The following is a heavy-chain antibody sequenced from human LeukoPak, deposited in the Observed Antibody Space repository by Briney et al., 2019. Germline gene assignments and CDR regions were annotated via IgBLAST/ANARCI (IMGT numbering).Heavy chain of an antibody. V-gene: IGHV3-7*01. Sequence: GGSLRLSCAASGFTSSDYWMSWVRQAPGKGLEWVADINQDESEKNHVDSVRGRFTISGDNAENSLHLQMNSLRAEDTAIYYCARESRPEGRLIDIDFWGQGTLVTVSS. D-gene: IGHD1-1*01. J-gene: IGHJ4*02. CDR3: ARESRPEGRLIDIDF. CDR2: INQDESEK. CDR1: GFTSSDYW.